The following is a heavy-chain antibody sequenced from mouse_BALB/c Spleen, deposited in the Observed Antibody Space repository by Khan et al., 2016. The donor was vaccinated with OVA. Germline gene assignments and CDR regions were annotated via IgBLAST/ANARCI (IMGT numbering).Heavy chain of an antibody. J-gene: IGHJ2*01. V-gene: IGHV5-17*02. CDR3: STSYFHGYLLDY. D-gene: IGHD1-1*01. CDR1: GFTFSSYG. Sequence: EVELVESGGDLVQPGGSRKLSCAASGFTFSSYGMHWVRQAPEKGLEWVAYISGDSNTIYYADTVKGRFTISRDNPRNTLFLQMTSLMSEDTAMYFLSTSYFHGYLLDYWGPGTTLTVSS. CDR2: ISGDSNTI.